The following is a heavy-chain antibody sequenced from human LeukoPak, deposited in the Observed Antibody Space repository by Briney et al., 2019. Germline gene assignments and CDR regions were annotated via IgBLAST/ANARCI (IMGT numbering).Heavy chain of an antibody. V-gene: IGHV4-34*01. D-gene: IGHD2-15*01. CDR1: GGSFSGYY. CDR2: INHSGST. CDR3: ASGQYCSGGSCYLNWFDP. J-gene: IGHJ5*02. Sequence: SETLSLTCAVYGGSFSGYYWSWIRQPPGKGLEWIGEINHSGSTNYNPSLKSRVTISVDTSKNQFSLKLSSVTAADTAVYYCASGQYCSGGSCYLNWFDPWGQGTLVTVSS.